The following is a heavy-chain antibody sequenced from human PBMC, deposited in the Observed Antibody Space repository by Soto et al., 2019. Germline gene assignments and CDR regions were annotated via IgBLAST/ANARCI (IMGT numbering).Heavy chain of an antibody. D-gene: IGHD3-22*01. Sequence: QVQLQESGSGLVKPSETLSLTCSVSGDSITSGGYSWSWIRQPPRRGLVWIGYIYHTGSASYSPSLKGRVTISVDKSKNQFSLSLNSVTAADTAIYYCARAHYGPSGYYFESWGQGSLFTVSS. CDR1: GDSITSGGYS. V-gene: IGHV4-30-2*01. J-gene: IGHJ4*02. CDR2: IYHTGSA. CDR3: ARAHYGPSGYYFES.